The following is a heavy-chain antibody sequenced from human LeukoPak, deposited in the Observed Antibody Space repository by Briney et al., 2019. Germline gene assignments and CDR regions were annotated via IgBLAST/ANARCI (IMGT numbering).Heavy chain of an antibody. V-gene: IGHV4-59*01. CDR1: GGSISSYY. CDR3: ARVRAGVYYYDSSERFDY. J-gene: IGHJ4*02. CDR2: IYYSGST. D-gene: IGHD3-22*01. Sequence: SETLSLTCTVSGGSISSYYWSWIRQPPGKGLEWIGYIYYSGSTNYNPSLKSRVTISVDTSKNQFSLKLSSVTAADTAVYYCARVRAGVYYYDSSERFDYWGQGTLVTVSS.